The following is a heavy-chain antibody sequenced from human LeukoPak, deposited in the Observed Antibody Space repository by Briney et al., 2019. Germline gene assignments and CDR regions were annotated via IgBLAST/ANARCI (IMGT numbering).Heavy chain of an antibody. CDR3: ARLTAYSTGYFDY. J-gene: IGHJ4*02. V-gene: IGHV4-39*01. CDR2: IYYSGTT. CDR1: GGSISSTGYY. Sequence: SETLSLTCTVSGGSISSTGYYWGWIRQPPGKGLAWIGSIYYSGTTYYNPSLKSRVTISVDTSKNQFSLKLSSVTAADTAVYYCARLTAYSTGYFDYWGQGTLVTVSS. D-gene: IGHD4-11*01.